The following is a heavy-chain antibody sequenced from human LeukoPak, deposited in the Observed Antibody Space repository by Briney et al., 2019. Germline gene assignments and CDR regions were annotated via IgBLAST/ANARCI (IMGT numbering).Heavy chain of an antibody. CDR3: AREGGGDAFDI. CDR2: IYYSGYT. CDR1: GGSISNYY. J-gene: IGHJ3*02. D-gene: IGHD3-16*01. Sequence: PSETLSLTCTVSGGSISNYYWSWIRQPPGKGLEWIGYIYYSGYTNYSPSLKSRVTISVDTSKNQFSLKLSSVTAADTAVYYCAREGGGDAFDIWGQGTMVTVSS. V-gene: IGHV4-59*01.